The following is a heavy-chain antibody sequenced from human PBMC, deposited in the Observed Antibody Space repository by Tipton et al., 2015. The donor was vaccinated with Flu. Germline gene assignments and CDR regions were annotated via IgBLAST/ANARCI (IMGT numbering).Heavy chain of an antibody. CDR1: GYAFSSCD. J-gene: IGHJ3*01. V-gene: IGHV1-8*01. CDR3: ARGRWGVSDAFDF. D-gene: IGHD3-10*01. CDR2: VNPNSGNT. Sequence: QLVQSGAEVKKPGASVKVSCKASGYAFSSCDIIWVRQATGQGLEWVGWVNPNSGNTGYAQKLQGRVTMTRNTSISTAYMELSSLKSEDTAVYYCARGRWGVSDAFDFWGQGTMVTVSS.